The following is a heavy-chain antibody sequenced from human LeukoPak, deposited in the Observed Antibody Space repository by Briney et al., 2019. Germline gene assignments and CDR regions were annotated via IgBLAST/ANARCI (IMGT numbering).Heavy chain of an antibody. CDR3: AAGGWHYDFWSGLSLNDY. CDR2: IIPIFGTA. CDR1: GGTFSSYA. V-gene: IGHV1-69*13. Sequence: ASVKVSCKASGGTFSSYAISWVRQAPGQGLEWMGGIIPIFGTANYAQKFQGRVTITADESTSTAYMELSSLRSEDTAVYYCAAGGWHYDFWSGLSLNDYWGQGTLVTVSS. J-gene: IGHJ4*02. D-gene: IGHD3-3*01.